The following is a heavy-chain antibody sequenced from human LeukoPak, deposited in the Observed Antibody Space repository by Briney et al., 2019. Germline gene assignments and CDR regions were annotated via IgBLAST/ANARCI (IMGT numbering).Heavy chain of an antibody. Sequence: ASVKVSCKASGYTFTSYDINWVRQATGQGLEWMGWMNPNSGNTGYAQKSQGRVTMTRNTSISTAYMELSSLRSEDTAVYYCARASPLLRYFDWWRTRLPGGGENDYWGQGTLVTVSS. CDR1: GYTFTSYD. V-gene: IGHV1-8*01. CDR3: ARASPLLRYFDWWRTRLPGGGENDY. D-gene: IGHD3-9*01. J-gene: IGHJ4*02. CDR2: MNPNSGNT.